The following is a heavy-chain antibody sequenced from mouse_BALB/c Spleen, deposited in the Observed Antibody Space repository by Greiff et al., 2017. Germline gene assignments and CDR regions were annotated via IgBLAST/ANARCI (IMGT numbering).Heavy chain of an antibody. CDR2: IWGDGST. J-gene: IGHJ4*01. CDR1: GFSLTGYG. CDR3: ARDRGYYGSRSYYAMDY. V-gene: IGHV2-6-7*01. D-gene: IGHD1-1*01. Sequence: VQLQQSGPGLVAPSQSLSITCTVSGFSLTGYGVNWVRQPPGKGLEWLGMIWGDGSTDYNSALKSRLSISKDNSKSQVFLKMNSLQTDDTARYYWARDRGYYGSRSYYAMDYWGQGTSVTVSS.